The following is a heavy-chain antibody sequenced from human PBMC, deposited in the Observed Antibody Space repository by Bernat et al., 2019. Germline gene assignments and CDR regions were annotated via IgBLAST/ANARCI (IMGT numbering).Heavy chain of an antibody. CDR2: ISSSSSYT. Sequence: QVQLVESGGGLVKPGGSLRLSCAASGFTFSDYYMSWIRQAPGKGLEWVSYISSSSSYTNYADSVKGRFTISRDNAKNSLYLRMNSLRAEDTAVYYCARARGYCSGGSCYYDFDYWGQGTLVTVSS. CDR3: ARARGYCSGGSCYYDFDY. CDR1: GFTFSDYY. V-gene: IGHV3-11*05. J-gene: IGHJ4*02. D-gene: IGHD2-15*01.